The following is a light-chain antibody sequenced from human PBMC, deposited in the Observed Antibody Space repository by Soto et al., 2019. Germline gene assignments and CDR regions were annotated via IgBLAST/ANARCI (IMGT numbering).Light chain of an antibody. CDR2: YMS. CDR1: QYVGSR. V-gene: IGKV3-11*01. CDR3: HQRQSWPRT. J-gene: IGKJ1*01. Sequence: EIVLTHSPGTLSLSPGETATLSCRASQYVGSRLAWYQHKPGQAPRLLIYYMSKRATGIPARFSGSGSGTDFTLTISSLAPDDFAIYCCHQRQSWPRTSGQGTKVDIK.